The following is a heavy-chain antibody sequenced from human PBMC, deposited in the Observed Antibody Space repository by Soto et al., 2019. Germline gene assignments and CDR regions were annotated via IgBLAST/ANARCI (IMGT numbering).Heavy chain of an antibody. D-gene: IGHD1-1*01. J-gene: IGHJ4*02. V-gene: IGHV1-18*01. CDR2: ISAHNGNT. CDR3: ARGRYGDY. CDR1: GYTFTSYG. Sequence: QVHLVQSGAEVKKPGASVKVSCKGSGYTFTSYGITGVRQAPGQGLEWMGWISAHNGNTDYAQKRQGRVTVTRDTSTSTAYMELRSLRSDDTAVYYCARGRYGDYWGQGALVTVSS.